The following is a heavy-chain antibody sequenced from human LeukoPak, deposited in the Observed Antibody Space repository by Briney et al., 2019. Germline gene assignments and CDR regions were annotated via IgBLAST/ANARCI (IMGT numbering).Heavy chain of an antibody. J-gene: IGHJ4*02. Sequence: SETLSLTCTVSGGSISSSSYYWGWVRQPPGKGLEWIGSIYYSGRTNYNPSLTIRVSISVATSKTQLSLKLNSVTATDTAVYFCAPLWTIRGGAGVFDYWGQGTLVTVSS. CDR1: GGSISSSSYY. CDR3: APLWTIRGGAGVFDY. V-gene: IGHV4-39*07. CDR2: IYYSGRT. D-gene: IGHD3-10*01.